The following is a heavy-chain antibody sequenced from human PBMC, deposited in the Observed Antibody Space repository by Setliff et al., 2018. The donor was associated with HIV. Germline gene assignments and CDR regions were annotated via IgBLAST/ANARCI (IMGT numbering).Heavy chain of an antibody. V-gene: IGHV4-39*07. D-gene: IGHD2-21*02. CDR1: GGSISSDSYY. CDR3: GRLSETAMASFDS. CDR2: FYYSGTT. J-gene: IGHJ4*02. Sequence: PSETLSLTCTVSGGSISSDSYYWGWIRQPPGKGLEWLGSFYYSGTTNYSPSLKSRVTISAGPSKNQFSLKLTSVTAADTAVYYCGRLSETAMASFDSWGQGILVTVSS.